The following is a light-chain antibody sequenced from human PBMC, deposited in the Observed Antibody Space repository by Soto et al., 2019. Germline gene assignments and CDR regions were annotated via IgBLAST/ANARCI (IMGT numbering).Light chain of an antibody. CDR1: KLGDKY. J-gene: IGLJ1*01. Sequence: SYELTQPPSVSVSPGQTASITCSGDKLGDKYACWYQQKPGQSPVLVIYQDSKRPSGIPERFSGSNSGNTATLTISGTQAMDEADYYWQAWDSSTAPYVFGTGTKVTVL. CDR2: QDS. V-gene: IGLV3-1*01. CDR3: QAWDSSTAPYV.